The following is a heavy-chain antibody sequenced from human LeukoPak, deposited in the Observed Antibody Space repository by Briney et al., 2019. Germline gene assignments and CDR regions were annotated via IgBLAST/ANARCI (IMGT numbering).Heavy chain of an antibody. CDR1: GFTFSSYA. CDR3: VKGLRYYDSSDTFDY. D-gene: IGHD3-22*01. J-gene: IGHJ4*02. Sequence: GGSLRLSCSASGFTFSSYAMHWVRQAPGKGLEYVSAISSNGDSTYYADSVKGRFTISRDNSKNTLYLQMSSLRAGDTAVYYCVKGLRYYDSSDTFDYWGQGTLVTVSS. V-gene: IGHV3-64D*06. CDR2: ISSNGDST.